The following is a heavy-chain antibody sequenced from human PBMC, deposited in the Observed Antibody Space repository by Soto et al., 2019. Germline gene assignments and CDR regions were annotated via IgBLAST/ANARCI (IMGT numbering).Heavy chain of an antibody. CDR3: AREGRGKKAGYNGLVSLGY. Sequence: SVKVSCKVSGSRFSNYVISWVRQAPGHGLEWLGRIIPIFNSTKYAQSFQGRVTITADTSTSTASRELSSLRSDDTAVYYCAREGRGKKAGYNGLVSLGYWGQGTLVTVSS. CDR2: IIPIFNST. CDR1: GSRFSNYV. D-gene: IGHD2-2*02. J-gene: IGHJ4*02. V-gene: IGHV1-69*06.